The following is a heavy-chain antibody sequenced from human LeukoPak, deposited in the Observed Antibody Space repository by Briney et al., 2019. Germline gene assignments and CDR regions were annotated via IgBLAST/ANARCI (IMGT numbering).Heavy chain of an antibody. CDR1: GASISSYY. CDR3: ARDQYGDYDFDY. CDR2: IYYSGIT. J-gene: IGHJ4*02. Sequence: ASETLSLTCTVSGASISSYYWSWIRQPPGKGLEWIAYIYYSGITNYNPSLKSRVTISVDTSKNQFSLKLSSVTAADTAVYYCARDQYGDYDFDYWGQGTLVTVSS. V-gene: IGHV4-59*01. D-gene: IGHD4-17*01.